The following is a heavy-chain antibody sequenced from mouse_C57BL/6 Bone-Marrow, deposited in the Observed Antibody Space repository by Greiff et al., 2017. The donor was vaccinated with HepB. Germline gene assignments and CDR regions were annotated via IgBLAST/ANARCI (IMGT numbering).Heavy chain of an antibody. CDR3: ARLPYYGNYYFDY. CDR1: EYEFPSHD. J-gene: IGHJ2*01. D-gene: IGHD2-10*01. Sequence: EVQRVESGGGLVQPGESLKLSCESNEYEFPSHDMSWVRKTPEKRLELVAAINSDGGSTYYPDTMERRFIIYRDNTKKTLYLQMSSLRSEDPALYYCARLPYYGNYYFDYWGQGTTLTVSS. V-gene: IGHV5-2*01. CDR2: INSDGGST.